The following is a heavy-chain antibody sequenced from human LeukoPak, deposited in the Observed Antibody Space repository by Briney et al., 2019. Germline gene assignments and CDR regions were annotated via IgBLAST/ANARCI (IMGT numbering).Heavy chain of an antibody. V-gene: IGHV3-7*01. CDR1: GFTFSSYW. Sequence: GGSLRLSCAASGFTFSSYWMSWVRQAPGKGLEWVANIKQDGSEKYYVDSVKGRFTISRDNAKNSLYLQMNSLRAEDTAVYYCARHGYEEWCGGGSCYSLNGMDVWGQGTTVTVSS. D-gene: IGHD2-15*01. CDR2: IKQDGSEK. J-gene: IGHJ6*02. CDR3: ARHGYEEWCGGGSCYSLNGMDV.